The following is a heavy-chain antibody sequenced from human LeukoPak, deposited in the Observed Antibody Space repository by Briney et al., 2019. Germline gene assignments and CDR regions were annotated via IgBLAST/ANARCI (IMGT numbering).Heavy chain of an antibody. Sequence: SRTLSLTCTVSGGSISSGDYYWSWIRQPPGKGLEWIGYIYYSGSTYYNPSLQSRVTISVDTSKNQFSLKLSSVTAADTAVYYCARGRILGAIAYWGQGTLVTVSS. CDR2: IYYSGST. J-gene: IGHJ4*02. CDR3: ARGRILGAIAY. V-gene: IGHV4-30-4*01. D-gene: IGHD1-26*01. CDR1: GGSISSGDYY.